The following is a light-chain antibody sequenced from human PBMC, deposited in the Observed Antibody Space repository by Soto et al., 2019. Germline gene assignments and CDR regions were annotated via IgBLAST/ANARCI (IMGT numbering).Light chain of an antibody. J-gene: IGKJ2*01. Sequence: EIVLTQSPGTLSLSPGERATLSCRASQSVSRSYLAWYQQKPGQAPRLLIYGASSRATGIPDRFSGSGTGTDFTLTISRREPEDFAVYYCKQYVSSPRTFGQGTKLEIK. CDR2: GAS. V-gene: IGKV3-20*01. CDR1: QSVSRSY. CDR3: KQYVSSPRT.